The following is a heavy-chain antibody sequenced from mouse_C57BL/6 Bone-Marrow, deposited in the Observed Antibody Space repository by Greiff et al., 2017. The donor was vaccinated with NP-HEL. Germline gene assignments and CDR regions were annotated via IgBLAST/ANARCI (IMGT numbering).Heavy chain of an antibody. CDR2: ISYDGSN. Sequence: VQLKESGPGLVKPSQSLSLTCSVTGYSITSGYYWNWIRQFPGNKLEWMGYISYDGSNNYNPSLKNRISITRDTSKNQFFLKLNSVTTEDTATYYCARGTITTVDYWGQGTTLTVSS. CDR3: ARGTITTVDY. J-gene: IGHJ2*01. V-gene: IGHV3-6*01. D-gene: IGHD1-2*01. CDR1: GYSITSGYY.